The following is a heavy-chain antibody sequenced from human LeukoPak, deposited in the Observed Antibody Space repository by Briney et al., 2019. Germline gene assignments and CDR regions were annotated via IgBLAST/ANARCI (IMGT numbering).Heavy chain of an antibody. CDR2: ISSDGEST. D-gene: IGHD1-26*01. CDR1: GFTFSAYS. V-gene: IGHV3-64*01. J-gene: IGHJ4*02. CDR3: ARIGGTNYYDY. Sequence: GGSLRLSCGASGFTFSAYSMHWVRQAPGKGLEYVSAISSDGESTYYANSVKDRFTISRDNAKNTLYLQMGSLRAEDMAVYYCARIGGTNYYDYWGQGTLVTVSS.